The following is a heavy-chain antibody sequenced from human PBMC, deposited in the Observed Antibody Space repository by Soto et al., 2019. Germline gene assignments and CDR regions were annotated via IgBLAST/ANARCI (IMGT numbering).Heavy chain of an antibody. CDR2: ISYDGSNK. V-gene: IGHV3-30*18. Sequence: QVQLVESGGGVVQPGRSLRLSCAASGFTFSSYGMHWVRQAPGKGLEWVAVISYDGSNKYYADSVKGRFTISRDNSKNTLYLQMNSLRAEDTAVYYCAKERRIAAAGTQFDYWGQGTLVTVSS. CDR3: AKERRIAAAGTQFDY. CDR1: GFTFSSYG. J-gene: IGHJ4*02. D-gene: IGHD6-13*01.